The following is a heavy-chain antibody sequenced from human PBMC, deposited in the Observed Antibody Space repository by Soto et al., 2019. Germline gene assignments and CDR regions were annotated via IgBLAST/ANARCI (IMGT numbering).Heavy chain of an antibody. CDR3: ARDRDYGGNRGYDYSGIDV. D-gene: IGHD4-17*01. CDR2: IIPILGIA. V-gene: IGHV1-69*08. CDR1: GGTFSSYT. J-gene: IGHJ6*02. Sequence: QVQLVQSGAEVKKPGSSVKVSCKASGGTFSSYTISWVRQAPGQGLEWMGRIIPILGIANSAQKFHGRVTMTADKPTSTAYMELSSLRSEDTAVYYCARDRDYGGNRGYDYSGIDVWGQGTTVTVSS.